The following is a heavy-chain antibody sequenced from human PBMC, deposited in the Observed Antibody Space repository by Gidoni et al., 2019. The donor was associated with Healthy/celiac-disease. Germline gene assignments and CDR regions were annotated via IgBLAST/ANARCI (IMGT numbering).Heavy chain of an antibody. J-gene: IGHJ3*02. CDR1: GFHFSRYA. V-gene: IGHV3-23*01. CDR2: ISGSGGST. Sequence: EVQLLESGGGLVQPGGSLRLSCAASGFHFSRYAMRWVRQAPGKGLEWVSAISGSGGSTYYADSVKGRFTISRDNSKNTLYLQMNSLRAEDTAVYYCAKGVDILTGYYGAFDIWGQGTMVTVSS. D-gene: IGHD3-9*01. CDR3: AKGVDILTGYYGAFDI.